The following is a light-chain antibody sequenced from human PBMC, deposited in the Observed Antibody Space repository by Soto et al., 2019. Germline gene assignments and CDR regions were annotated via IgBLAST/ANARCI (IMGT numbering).Light chain of an antibody. Sequence: DIQLTQSPSFLSASVGDRVTITCRASQDINTYLAWYQQKPGKAPKLLIFAASTLQNGVPSRFSGSGSGTEFTVTITSLQPEDFAPYSCQQRKSYPSTFGHGTRLEIK. CDR2: AAS. CDR1: QDINTY. V-gene: IGKV1-9*01. CDR3: QQRKSYPST. J-gene: IGKJ5*01.